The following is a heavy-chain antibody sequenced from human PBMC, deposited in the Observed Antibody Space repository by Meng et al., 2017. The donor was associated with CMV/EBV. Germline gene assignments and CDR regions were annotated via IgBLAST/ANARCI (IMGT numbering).Heavy chain of an antibody. D-gene: IGHD4-17*01. Sequence: SGPTLVKPTQALTLTCTFSGFSLSTRGMRVSWIRQPPGKALEWLARIDWDDDKFYSTSLKTRLTISKDTSKNQVVLTMTNMDPVDTATYYCARAHTDYYYGMDVWGQGTTVTVSS. CDR2: IDWDDDK. J-gene: IGHJ6*02. CDR1: GFSLSTRGMR. CDR3: ARAHTDYYYGMDV. V-gene: IGHV2-70D*14.